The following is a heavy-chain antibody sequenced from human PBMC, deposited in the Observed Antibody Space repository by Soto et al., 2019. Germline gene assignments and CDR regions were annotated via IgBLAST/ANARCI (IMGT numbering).Heavy chain of an antibody. V-gene: IGHV4-4*07. CDR2: LYTRGTT. D-gene: IGHD3-16*01. CDR1: GASISNFY. CDR3: AKGGTYDFDS. J-gene: IGHJ4*02. Sequence: PSETLSLTCIVSGASISNFYWSWIRQSAGKGLEWIGRLYTRGTTDYNPSLKSRVTMSIDTSKNRVSLSLTSVTAADTAVYYCAKGGTYDFDSWDQGIVVTVSS.